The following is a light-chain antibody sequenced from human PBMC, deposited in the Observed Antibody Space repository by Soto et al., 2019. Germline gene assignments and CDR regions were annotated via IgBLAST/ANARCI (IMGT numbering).Light chain of an antibody. CDR1: SSDVGGYNY. CDR3: SSYTSSSTS. Sequence: QSALTQPASVSGSPGQSITISCTGTSSDVGGYNYVSWYQQHPGKAPKLMIYEVSNRPSGVSNRFPGSKSGNTASLTISGLQAEDEADYCCSSYTSSSTSFGTGTKVTVL. V-gene: IGLV2-14*01. J-gene: IGLJ1*01. CDR2: EVS.